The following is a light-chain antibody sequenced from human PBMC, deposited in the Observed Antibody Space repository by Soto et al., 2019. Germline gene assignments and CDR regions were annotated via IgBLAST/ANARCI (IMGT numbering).Light chain of an antibody. CDR3: QQYNDWPLT. CDR2: GAS. CDR1: QSVNSN. J-gene: IGKJ4*01. Sequence: ENVMTQSPAALSVSPGERATLSCRASQSVNSNLAWYQQKPGQAPRLLLYGASTRATGVPARFSGSASGTEFTLTISSLQSEDSAVYYCQQYNDWPLTFGGGTKV. V-gene: IGKV3-15*01.